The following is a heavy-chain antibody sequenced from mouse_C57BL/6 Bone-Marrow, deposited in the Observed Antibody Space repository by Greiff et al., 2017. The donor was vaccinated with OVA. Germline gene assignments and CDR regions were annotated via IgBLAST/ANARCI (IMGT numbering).Heavy chain of an antibody. CDR1: GFTFSSYA. Sequence: EVKVEESGGGLVKPGGSLKLSCAASGFTFSSYAMSWVRQTPEKRLEWVATISDGGSYTYYPDNVKGRFTISRDNAKTNLYLQMSHLKSEDTAMYYCARYHTTVLDYWGQGTTLTVSS. CDR2: ISDGGSYT. D-gene: IGHD1-1*01. V-gene: IGHV5-4*03. CDR3: ARYHTTVLDY. J-gene: IGHJ2*01.